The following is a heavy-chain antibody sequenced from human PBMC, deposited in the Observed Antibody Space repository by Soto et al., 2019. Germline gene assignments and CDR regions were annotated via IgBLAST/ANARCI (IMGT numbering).Heavy chain of an antibody. Sequence: EVHLVQSGAEVKKPGESLKISCTVSGYTVTSYWIGWVRQMPGKGLEWMGINYPGDSDIRYRPSLHGQVTISADKSISTAYLQWSSLKASDTAMYYCARGGDYFDYWGQGTLVTVSS. CDR2: NYPGDSDI. V-gene: IGHV5-51*03. J-gene: IGHJ4*02. CDR1: GYTVTSYW. D-gene: IGHD1-26*01. CDR3: ARGGDYFDY.